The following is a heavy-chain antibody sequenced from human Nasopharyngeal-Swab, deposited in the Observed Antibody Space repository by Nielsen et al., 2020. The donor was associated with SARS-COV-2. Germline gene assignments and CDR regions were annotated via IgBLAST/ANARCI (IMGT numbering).Heavy chain of an antibody. J-gene: IGHJ5*02. CDR1: GFTFSSYG. CDR2: IWYDGSNK. Sequence: GGSLRLSCAASGFTFSSYGMHWVRQAPGKGLEWVAVIWYDGSNKYYADSVKGRFTISRDNSKNTLYLQMNSLKASDTAMYYCARSGYSSSLGGFIAWGQGTLVTVSS. CDR3: ARSGYSSSLGGFIA. V-gene: IGHV3-33*01. D-gene: IGHD6-6*01.